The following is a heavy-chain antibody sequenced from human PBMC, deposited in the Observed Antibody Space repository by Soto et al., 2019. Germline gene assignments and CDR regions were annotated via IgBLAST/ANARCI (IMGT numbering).Heavy chain of an antibody. CDR3: ARHSVPGIVGAIDP. V-gene: IGHV5-51*01. Sequence: GESLKISCKGSGYSFTIYCIGWVPPRAGKGLEWMGIIYPGDSDTRYSPSFQGQVTISADKSISTAYLQWSSLKASDTAMYYCARHSVPGIVGAIDPWGQGTLVTVSS. CDR2: IYPGDSDT. D-gene: IGHD1-26*01. CDR1: GYSFTIYC. J-gene: IGHJ5*02.